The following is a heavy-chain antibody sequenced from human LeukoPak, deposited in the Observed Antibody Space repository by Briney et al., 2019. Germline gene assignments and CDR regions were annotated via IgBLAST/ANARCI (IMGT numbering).Heavy chain of an antibody. V-gene: IGHV4-31*03. J-gene: IGHJ4*02. CDR2: IYYSGST. D-gene: IGHD3-9*01. Sequence: PSQTLSLTCTVSGGSLSSGGYYWSWIRQHPGKGLEWIGYIYYSGSTYYNPSLKSRVTISVDTSKNQFSLKLSSVTAADTAVYYCARGASRGFDWFPFAYWGQGTLVTVSS. CDR1: GGSLSSGGYY. CDR3: ARGASRGFDWFPFAY.